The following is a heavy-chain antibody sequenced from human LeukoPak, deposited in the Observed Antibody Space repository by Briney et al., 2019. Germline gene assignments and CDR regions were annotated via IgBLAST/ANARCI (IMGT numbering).Heavy chain of an antibody. V-gene: IGHV1-3*01. CDR2: INAGNGNT. J-gene: IGHJ4*02. CDR3: ARDSPIGVRGVPGY. Sequence: ASVKVSCKASGYTFTSYAMHWVRQAPGQRLEWMGWINAGNGNTKYSQKFQGRVTITRDTSASTAYMELSSLRSEDTAVYYCARDSPIGVRGVPGYWGQGTLVTVSS. D-gene: IGHD3-10*01. CDR1: GYTFTSYA.